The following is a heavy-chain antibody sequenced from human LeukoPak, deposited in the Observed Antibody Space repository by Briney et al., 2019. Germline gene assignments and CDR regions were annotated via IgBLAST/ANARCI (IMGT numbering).Heavy chain of an antibody. D-gene: IGHD5-24*01. CDR1: GFTFDNFA. CDR3: ARHGINWADR. J-gene: IGHJ5*02. V-gene: IGHV3-21*05. Sequence: GGSLRLSCALSGFTFDNFAMNWVRQTPGKGLEWVSYISRSSSLIIYADSVKGRFTVSRDNGKNSLYLDMNSLTVEDTGLYYCARHGINWADRWGQGTLVTVSS. CDR2: ISRSSSLI.